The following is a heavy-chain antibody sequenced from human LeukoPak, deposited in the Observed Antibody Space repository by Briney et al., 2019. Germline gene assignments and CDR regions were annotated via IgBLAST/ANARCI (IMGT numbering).Heavy chain of an antibody. J-gene: IGHJ4*02. CDR3: ARGGPYYDYVWGSYRQTRPEYYFDY. CDR1: GGSISSYY. V-gene: IGHV4-59*01. Sequence: SETLSLTCTVSGGSISSYYWSWIRQPPGKGLEWIGYIYYSGSTNYNPSLKSRVTISVDTSKNQFSLKLSSVTAADTAVYYCARGGPYYDYVWGSYRQTRPEYYFDYWGQGTLVTVSS. CDR2: IYYSGST. D-gene: IGHD3-16*02.